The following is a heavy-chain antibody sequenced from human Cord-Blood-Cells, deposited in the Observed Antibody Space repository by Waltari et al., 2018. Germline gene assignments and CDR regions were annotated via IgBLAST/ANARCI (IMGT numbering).Heavy chain of an antibody. D-gene: IGHD3-16*01. CDR1: GYTLTELS. V-gene: IGHV1-24*01. CDR3: ATRGGGNRGAFDI. Sequence: QVQLVQSGAEVKKPGASVKVSCKVSGYTLTELSMHWVRQAPGKGLEWMGGVDPEDGETIYAQKFQGEGTRTEDTSTDTAYMELSSLGSEDTALYYWATRGGGNRGAFDIWGQGTMVTVSS. CDR2: VDPEDGET. J-gene: IGHJ3*02.